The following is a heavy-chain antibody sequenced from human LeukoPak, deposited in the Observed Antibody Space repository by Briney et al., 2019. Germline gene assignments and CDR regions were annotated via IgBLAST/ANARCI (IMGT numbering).Heavy chain of an antibody. J-gene: IGHJ4*02. V-gene: IGHV3-23*01. CDR3: AKGFYYYDSSGYYDY. Sequence: PGGSLRLSCAASGFTFSTYAMNWVRQAPGKGLEWVSAISGSGAKTYYADFVKGRFTISRDNSKNTLYLQMNSLRAEDMALYYCAKGFYYYDSSGYYDYWGQGTLVTVSS. CDR2: ISGSGAKT. CDR1: GFTFSTYA. D-gene: IGHD3-22*01.